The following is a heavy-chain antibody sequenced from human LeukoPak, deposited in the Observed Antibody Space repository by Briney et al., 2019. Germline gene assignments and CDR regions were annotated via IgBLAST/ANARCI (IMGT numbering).Heavy chain of an antibody. V-gene: IGHV6-1*01. CDR1: GDSISSNSAA. Sequence: SQTLSLTCAISGDSISSNSAAWNWIRQSPSRGLEWLGRTYYRSKWYNDYAVSVKSRITINPDTSKNQFSLQLSSVTPEDTAVYYCAREYCSGGSCRGGFDYWGQGTLVTVSS. D-gene: IGHD2-15*01. CDR2: TYYRSKWYN. CDR3: AREYCSGGSCRGGFDY. J-gene: IGHJ4*02.